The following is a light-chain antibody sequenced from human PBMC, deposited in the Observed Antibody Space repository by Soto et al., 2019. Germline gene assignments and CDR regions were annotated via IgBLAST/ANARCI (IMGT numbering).Light chain of an antibody. CDR2: DVS. CDR3: SSYTTTSTVV. V-gene: IGLV2-14*01. J-gene: IGLJ2*01. CDR1: SSDIGVYNY. Sequence: QSALTQPASVSGSPGQSITISCTGTSSDIGVYNYVSWYQQHPGKAPKLMIYDVSNRPSGVSNRFSGSKSGNTASLTISGLQAEDEADYYCSSYTTTSTVVFGGGTKLTGL.